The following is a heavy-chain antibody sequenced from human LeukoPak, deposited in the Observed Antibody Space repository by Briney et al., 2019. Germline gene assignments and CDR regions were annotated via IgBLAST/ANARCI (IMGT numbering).Heavy chain of an antibody. D-gene: IGHD1-1*01. CDR2: ISSSGSTI. CDR1: GFTFSSYE. J-gene: IGHJ6*03. V-gene: IGHV3-48*03. CDR3: ATRPPTELGRYYYYYYYMDV. Sequence: GGSLRLSCAASGFTFSSYEMHWVRQAPGKGLEWVSYISSSGSTIYYADSVKGRFTISRDNAKNSLYLQMKRLRAEDTAGYYRATRPPTELGRYYYYYYYMDVWGQGTTVTTSS.